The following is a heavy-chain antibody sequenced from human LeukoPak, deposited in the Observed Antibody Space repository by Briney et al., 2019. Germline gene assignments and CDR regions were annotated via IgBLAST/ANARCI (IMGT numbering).Heavy chain of an antibody. CDR1: GGSISSGGYY. J-gene: IGHJ6*03. CDR2: IYYSGST. CDR3: SRGTGGGVYYYYYYTDV. V-gene: IGHV4-31*03. D-gene: IGHD7-27*01. Sequence: SETLSLTCTVSGGSISSGGYYWSWIRQHPGKGLEWIGYIYYSGSTYYNPSLKRRVTISVDTSKNQFSLNLSAVAAPGTALDFCSRGTGGGVYYYYYYTDVWGKGTTVTVSS.